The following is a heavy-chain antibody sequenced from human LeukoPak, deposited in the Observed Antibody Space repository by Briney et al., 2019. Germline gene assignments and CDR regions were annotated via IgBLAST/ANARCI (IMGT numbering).Heavy chain of an antibody. D-gene: IGHD3-16*02. CDR3: ARGFGGVIVSTNWFDP. CDR2: IYTSGST. CDR1: GGSISSGSYY. J-gene: IGHJ5*02. V-gene: IGHV4-61*02. Sequence: SETLSLTCTVSGGSISSGSYYWSWIRQPAGKGLEWIGRIYTSGSTNYNPSLKSRVTISVDTSKNQFSLKLSSVTAADTAVYYCARGFGGVIVSTNWFDPWGQGTLVTVSS.